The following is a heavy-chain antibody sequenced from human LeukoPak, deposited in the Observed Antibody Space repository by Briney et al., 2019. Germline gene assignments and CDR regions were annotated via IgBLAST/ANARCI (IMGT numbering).Heavy chain of an antibody. CDR2: ISWNSGSI. CDR1: GFTFDDYA. CDR3: ARETYDSSAFDI. J-gene: IGHJ3*02. D-gene: IGHD3-22*01. V-gene: IGHV3-9*01. Sequence: GGSLRLSCAASGFTFDDYAMHWARQAPGKGLEWVSGISWNSGSIGYADSVKGRFTISRDNAKNSLYLQRNSLRAEDTALYYCARETYDSSAFDIWGQGTMVTVPS.